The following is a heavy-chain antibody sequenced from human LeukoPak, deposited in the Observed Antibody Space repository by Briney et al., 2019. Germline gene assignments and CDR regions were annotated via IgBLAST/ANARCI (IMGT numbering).Heavy chain of an antibody. Sequence: PSETLSLTCAAYGGSFSSYYWSWIRQPPGKGLEWIGYIYYSGSTNYNPSLKSRVTISVDTSKNQFSLKLSSVTAADTAVYYCARDPSPFYSGSYLGFDPWGQGTLVTVSS. V-gene: IGHV4-59*01. CDR2: IYYSGST. CDR1: GGSFSSYY. J-gene: IGHJ5*02. CDR3: ARDPSPFYSGSYLGFDP. D-gene: IGHD1-26*01.